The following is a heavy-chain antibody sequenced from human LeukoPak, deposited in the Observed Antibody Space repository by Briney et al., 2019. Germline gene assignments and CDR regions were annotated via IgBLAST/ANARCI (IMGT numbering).Heavy chain of an antibody. D-gene: IGHD3-3*01. J-gene: IGHJ5*02. Sequence: GESLKISCKGSGYSFSTYWIGWVRQMPGKGLEWMGFIYPGDSEARYSPSFQGQVTISADKSISTAYLQWSSLKASDTATYYCARSSVNWFDPWGQGTLVIVSS. CDR1: GYSFSTYW. CDR3: ARSSVNWFDP. CDR2: IYPGDSEA. V-gene: IGHV5-51*01.